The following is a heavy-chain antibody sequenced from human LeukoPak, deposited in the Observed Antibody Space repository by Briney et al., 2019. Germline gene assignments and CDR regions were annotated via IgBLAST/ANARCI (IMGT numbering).Heavy chain of an antibody. D-gene: IGHD3-10*01. CDR1: GASIDSHY. CDR2: VFNGGST. CDR3: ASRPPDTTWYGVFDY. Sequence: PSETLSLTCSVSGASIDSHYWSWIRQSPGKGLEWIGYVFNGGSTNYNPSLNSRVTMSLDTSRAQFSLRLSSVTAADTAIYYCASRPPDTTWYGVFDYWSQGALVTVSS. V-gene: IGHV4-59*11. J-gene: IGHJ4*02.